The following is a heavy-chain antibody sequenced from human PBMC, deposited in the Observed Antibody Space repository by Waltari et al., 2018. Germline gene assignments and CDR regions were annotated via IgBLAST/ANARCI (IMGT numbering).Heavy chain of an antibody. Sequence: QVHLVQSGAEVKKPGASVKVSCKTSGYTFTGYYIQWTRQAPGQGLEWMVWSHPNSGGTKFAQKFQGRVTMTRDTSISTAYMELSSLRSDDTAVYYCAKDNNPDSIKGGNWFDPWGQGTLVTVSS. CDR3: AKDNNPDSIKGGNWFDP. CDR1: GYTFTGYY. V-gene: IGHV1-2*02. J-gene: IGHJ5*02. CDR2: SHPNSGGT.